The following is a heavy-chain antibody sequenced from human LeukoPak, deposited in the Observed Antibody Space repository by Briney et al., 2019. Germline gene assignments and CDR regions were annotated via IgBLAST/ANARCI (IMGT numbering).Heavy chain of an antibody. CDR1: GGSFSGDY. V-gene: IGHV4-34*01. Sequence: PSETLSLICAVYGGSFSGDYWSWTRQPPGKGLQWIGEINHSGNTNNNPSLKSRVTMSVDTSKNQLSLNLTSVTAADTAVYYCARVHGHNLGTLDYWGQGILVTVSS. D-gene: IGHD5-24*01. J-gene: IGHJ4*02. CDR2: INHSGNT. CDR3: ARVHGHNLGTLDY.